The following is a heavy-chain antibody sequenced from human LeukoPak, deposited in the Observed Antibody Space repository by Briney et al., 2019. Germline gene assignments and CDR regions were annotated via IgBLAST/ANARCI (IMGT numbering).Heavy chain of an antibody. CDR2: IYYSGST. V-gene: IGHV4-30-4*01. CDR3: ARDHQSTLGGYGMDV. D-gene: IGHD3-16*01. J-gene: IGHJ6*02. CDR1: GGSISSGDYY. Sequence: PSQTLSLTCTVSGGSISSGDYYWSWIRQPPGKGLEWIGYIYYSGSTYYNPSLKSRVTISVDMSKNQFSLKLSSVTAADTAVYYCARDHQSTLGGYGMDVWGQGTTVTVSS.